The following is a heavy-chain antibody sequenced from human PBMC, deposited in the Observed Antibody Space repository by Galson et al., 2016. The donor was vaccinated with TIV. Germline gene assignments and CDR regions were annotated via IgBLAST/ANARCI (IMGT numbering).Heavy chain of an antibody. CDR3: ARQSLAVAGAPFDP. D-gene: IGHD6-19*01. CDR1: GGSISSYY. Sequence: ETLSLTCTVSGGSISSYYWSWIRQPAGKGLEWIGRIYSSGSTKYNTSLKRRVTMSVDTSKNQFSLNLKSVTAADTAVYYCARQSLAVAGAPFDPWGQGTLVTVSS. V-gene: IGHV4-4*07. CDR2: IYSSGST. J-gene: IGHJ5*02.